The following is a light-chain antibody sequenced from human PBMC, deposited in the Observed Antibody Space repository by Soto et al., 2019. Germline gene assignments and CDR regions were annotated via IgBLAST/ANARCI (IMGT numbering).Light chain of an antibody. V-gene: IGKV1-6*01. CDR1: QGIRND. CDR3: LQEYRYPLT. CDR2: AAS. Sequence: AIQLTQSPASLSASVGDRVTITCRASQGIRNDLGWFQQKPGKAPKLLIYAASNLQTGVPSRFSGSGSGTYFTLTISSLQVEDFATYYCLQEYRYPLTFGGGTKVEI. J-gene: IGKJ4*01.